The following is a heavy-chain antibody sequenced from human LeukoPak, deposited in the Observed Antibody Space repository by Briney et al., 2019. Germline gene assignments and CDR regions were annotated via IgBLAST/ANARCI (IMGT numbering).Heavy chain of an antibody. CDR1: GFTFSSYG. J-gene: IGHJ4*02. D-gene: IGHD3-10*01. V-gene: IGHV3-30*18. Sequence: GGSLRLSCAASGFTFSSYGMHWVRQPPGKGLEWVAVISYDGSNKYYADSVKGRFTISRDNSKNTLYLQMNSLRAEDTAVYYCAKDYITMVRGVIPYYFDYWGQGTLVTVSS. CDR2: ISYDGSNK. CDR3: AKDYITMVRGVIPYYFDY.